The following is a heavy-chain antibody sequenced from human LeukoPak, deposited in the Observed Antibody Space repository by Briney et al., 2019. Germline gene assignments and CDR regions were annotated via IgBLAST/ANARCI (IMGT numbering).Heavy chain of an antibody. CDR2: TRGDGGNT. J-gene: IGHJ4*02. V-gene: IGHV3-23*01. CDR3: AQSGPYYYASGKSPSDY. CDR1: GFTFGSYA. Sequence: GGSLRLSCGASGFTFGSYAMNWVRQAPGKGLEGVASTRGDGGNTLYSDSVGGPFTISRDNSQATLYLQMNSLTAGDTAIYYCAQSGPYYYASGKSPSDYSGQGTLVTVSS. D-gene: IGHD3-10*01.